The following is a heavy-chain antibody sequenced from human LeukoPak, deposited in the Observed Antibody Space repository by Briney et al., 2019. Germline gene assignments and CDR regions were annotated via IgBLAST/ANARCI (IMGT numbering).Heavy chain of an antibody. V-gene: IGHV1-46*01. CDR2: ISPNGDGT. D-gene: IGHD1-26*01. CDR1: GYTVPNYH. Sequence: GASVTVSFKSPGYTVPNYHFHWVRQAPGLGLRWMGIISPNGDGTTYSQKFQGSLTMTSHTSTITDYIELTNLRSEDTAVYYCAKDGGRWDFDYWGQGTLVTVSS. J-gene: IGHJ4*02. CDR3: AKDGGRWDFDY.